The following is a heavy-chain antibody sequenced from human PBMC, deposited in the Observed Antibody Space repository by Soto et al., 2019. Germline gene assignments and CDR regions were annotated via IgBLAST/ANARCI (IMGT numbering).Heavy chain of an antibody. J-gene: IGHJ6*02. V-gene: IGHV4-34*01. CDR1: GGSFSGYY. CDR3: AREHVLLWFGELSRYYYYYGMDV. Sequence: SETLSLTCAVYGGSFSGYYWSWIRQPPGKGLEWIGEINHSGSTNYNPSLKSRVTISVDTSKNQFSLKLSSVTAADTAVYYCAREHVLLWFGELSRYYYYYGMDVWGQGTTVTVSS. D-gene: IGHD3-10*01. CDR2: INHSGST.